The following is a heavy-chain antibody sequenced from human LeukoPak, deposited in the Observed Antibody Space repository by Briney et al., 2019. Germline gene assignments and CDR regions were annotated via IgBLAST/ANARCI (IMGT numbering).Heavy chain of an antibody. CDR2: IIPILGIA. CDR3: AREVTMVRGVGYYFDY. J-gene: IGHJ4*02. Sequence: SVKVSCKASGGTFSSYAISWARQAPGQGLEWMGRIIPILGIANYAQKFQGRVTITADKSTSTAYMELSSLRSEDTAVYYCAREVTMVRGVGYYFDYWGQGTLVTVSS. CDR1: GGTFSSYA. D-gene: IGHD3-10*01. V-gene: IGHV1-69*04.